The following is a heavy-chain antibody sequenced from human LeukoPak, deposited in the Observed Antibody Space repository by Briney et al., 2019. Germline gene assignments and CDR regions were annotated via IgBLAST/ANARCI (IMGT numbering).Heavy chain of an antibody. CDR1: GGSFSGYY. V-gene: IGHV4-34*01. J-gene: IGHJ3*02. CDR2: INHSGST. D-gene: IGHD3-16*02. Sequence: SETLSLTCAVYGGSFSGYYWSWIRQPPGKGLEWIGEINHSGSTNYNPSLKSRVTISVDTSKNQFSLKLSSVTAADTAVYYCAREKGSLWGSSRRDAFDIWGQGTMVTVSS. CDR3: AREKGSLWGSSRRDAFDI.